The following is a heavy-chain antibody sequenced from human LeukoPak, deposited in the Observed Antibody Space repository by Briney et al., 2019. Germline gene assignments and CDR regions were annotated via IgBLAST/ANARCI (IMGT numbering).Heavy chain of an antibody. V-gene: IGHV4-4*09. CDR2: IYHSGSS. D-gene: IGHD2-2*01. Sequence: SETLSLTCTVSGGSISSYYWSWIRQPPGKGLEWIGSIYHSGSSLYNPSLKSRVTISVDTSKNQFSLKLSSVTAADTAVYYCARKRRIVVVPAATFPHSSNAFDIWGQGTMVTVSS. CDR3: ARKRRIVVVPAATFPHSSNAFDI. J-gene: IGHJ3*02. CDR1: GGSISSYY.